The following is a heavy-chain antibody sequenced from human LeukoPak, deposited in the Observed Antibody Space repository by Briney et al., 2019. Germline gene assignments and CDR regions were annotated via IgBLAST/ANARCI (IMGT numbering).Heavy chain of an antibody. J-gene: IGHJ3*02. D-gene: IGHD2-2*01. CDR1: GFTFDDYA. CDR2: ISWDGGST. V-gene: IGHV3-43D*03. Sequence: GGSLRLSCEASGFTFDDYAMHWVRQAPGKGLEWVSLISWDGGSTYYADSVKGRFTISRDNSKNSLYLQMNSLRAEDTALYYCAKPYCSSTSCYRNDAFDIWGQGTMVTVSS. CDR3: AKPYCSSTSCYRNDAFDI.